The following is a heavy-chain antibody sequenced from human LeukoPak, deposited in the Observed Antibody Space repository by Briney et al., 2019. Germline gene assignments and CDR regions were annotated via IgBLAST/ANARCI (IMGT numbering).Heavy chain of an antibody. D-gene: IGHD6-13*01. CDR1: GGTFSSYA. Sequence: SVKVSCKASGGTFSSYAISWVRQAPGQGLEWMGRIIPIFGTANYAQKFQGRVTITTDESTSTAYMELSSLRSEDTAVYYCARSGSSWYSWFDPWGQGTPVTVSS. J-gene: IGHJ5*02. V-gene: IGHV1-69*05. CDR3: ARSGSSWYSWFDP. CDR2: IIPIFGTA.